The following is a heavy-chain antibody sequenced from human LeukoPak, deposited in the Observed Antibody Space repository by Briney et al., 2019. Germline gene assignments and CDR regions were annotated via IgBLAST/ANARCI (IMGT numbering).Heavy chain of an antibody. D-gene: IGHD5-18*01. J-gene: IGHJ5*02. V-gene: IGHV4-4*02. CDR1: GGSISSSNW. CDR3: ARDGFRGGIQLWLSP. Sequence: SGTLSLTCAVSGGSISSSNWWSRVRQPPGKGLEWIGEIYHSGSTNYNPSLKSRVTISVDKSKNQFSLKLSSVTAADTAVYYCARDGFRGGIQLWLSPWGQGTLVTVSS. CDR2: IYHSGST.